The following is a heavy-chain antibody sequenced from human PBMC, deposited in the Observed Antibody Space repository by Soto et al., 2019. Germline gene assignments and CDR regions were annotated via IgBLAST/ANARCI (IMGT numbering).Heavy chain of an antibody. D-gene: IGHD2-21*01. CDR1: SGSLSGYY. V-gene: IGHV4-34*01. CDR3: ARERGDSHWIDP. CDR2: ISPSGTT. J-gene: IGHJ5*02. Sequence: PSETLSLTCSLYSGSLSGYYWSWIRQPPGKGLEWIGEISPSGTTNYSPSLKSRVSISVDTSKNQFSLKLSSVTGADTAVYYCARERGDSHWIDPWGQGTLVTVSS.